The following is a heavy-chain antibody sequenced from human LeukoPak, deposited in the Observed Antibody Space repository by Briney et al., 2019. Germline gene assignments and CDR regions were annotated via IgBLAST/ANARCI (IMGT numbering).Heavy chain of an antibody. CDR2: IYTSGST. J-gene: IGHJ4*02. CDR3: ARERVLYSSSWYYFDY. D-gene: IGHD6-13*01. V-gene: IGHV4-4*07. CDR1: GGSISSYF. Sequence: PSETLSLTCTVSGGSISSYFWSCIRQPAGKGLGWIGRIYTSGSTNYNPSLKSRVTMSVDTSKNQFSLKLSSVTAADTAVYYCARERVLYSSSWYYFDYWGQGTLVTVSS.